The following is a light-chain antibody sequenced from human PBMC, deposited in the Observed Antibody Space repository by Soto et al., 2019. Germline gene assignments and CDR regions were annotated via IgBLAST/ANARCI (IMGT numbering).Light chain of an antibody. Sequence: HSALTQPPSASGTPVQRVTISCSGSSSNIGSNTVNWYQQLPGTAPKLLIYSNNQRPSGVPDRFSGSKSGTSASLAISGLQSEDEADYYCAAWDDSMNVFYVFGTGTKVTVL. CDR3: AAWDDSMNVFYV. J-gene: IGLJ1*01. CDR1: SSNIGSNT. CDR2: SNN. V-gene: IGLV1-44*01.